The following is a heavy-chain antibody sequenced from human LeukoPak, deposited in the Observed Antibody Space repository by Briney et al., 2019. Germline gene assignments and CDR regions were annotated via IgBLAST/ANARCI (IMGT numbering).Heavy chain of an antibody. CDR1: GYTFTDYY. CDR3: ARDLFMEGYFDY. V-gene: IGHV1-2*02. D-gene: IGHD1-1*01. CDR2: INPNSGGT. Sequence: EASVTVSCKASGYTFTDYYIHWVRQAPGQGLEWMGWINPNSGGTNYAQKFQGRVTMTRDTSISTAYMELSRLRSDDTAVYYCARDLFMEGYFDYWGQGTLVTVSS. J-gene: IGHJ4*02.